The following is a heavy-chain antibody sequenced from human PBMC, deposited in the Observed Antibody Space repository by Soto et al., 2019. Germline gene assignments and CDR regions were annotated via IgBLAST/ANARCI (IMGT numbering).Heavy chain of an antibody. CDR1: GFAFSTYG. CDR2: VSYDGSNE. D-gene: IGHD2-2*01. Sequence: QVQLVESGGGVVQPGRSLRLSCTASGFAFSTYGMHWVRQVPGKGLAWVAVVSYDGSNEYYADSVKGRFTISRDNSKSKLYLQMDSLRTEDTAVYHCAKDQNVKRLTTSCPDYWGQGALVNVSS. V-gene: IGHV3-30*18. J-gene: IGHJ4*02. CDR3: AKDQNVKRLTTSCPDY.